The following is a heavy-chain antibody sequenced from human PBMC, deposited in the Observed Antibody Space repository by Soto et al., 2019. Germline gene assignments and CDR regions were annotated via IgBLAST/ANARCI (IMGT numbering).Heavy chain of an antibody. D-gene: IGHD2-2*01. CDR2: IIPIFGTA. CDR1: GGTFSSYA. V-gene: IGHV1-69*13. J-gene: IGHJ6*02. Sequence: SSLKVSCKASGGTFSSYAISWVRQAPGQGLEWMGGIIPIFGTANYAQKFQGRVTITADESTSTAYMELSSLRSEDTAVYYCARANRYCISTSCYQYYYYGMDVWG. CDR3: ARANRYCISTSCYQYYYYGMDV.